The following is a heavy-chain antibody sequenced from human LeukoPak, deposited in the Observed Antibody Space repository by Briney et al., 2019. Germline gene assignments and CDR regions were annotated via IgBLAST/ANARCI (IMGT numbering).Heavy chain of an antibody. CDR2: ISYDGSNK. D-gene: IGHD3-10*01. CDR3: AKGPVLLWFGDPNGGAFDI. CDR1: GFTFSSHG. Sequence: GGSLRLSCAASGFTFSSHGMHWVRQAPGKGLEWVAAISYDGSNKYYADSVRGRFTISRDNSKNTLYLQMNSLRAEDTAVYYCAKGPVLLWFGDPNGGAFDIWGQGTMVTVSS. J-gene: IGHJ3*02. V-gene: IGHV3-30*18.